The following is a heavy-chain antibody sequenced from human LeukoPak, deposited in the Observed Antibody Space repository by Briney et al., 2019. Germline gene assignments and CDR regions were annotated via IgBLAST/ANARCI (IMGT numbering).Heavy chain of an antibody. CDR3: AGSVDY. Sequence: SETLSLTCAVYGGSFSGYYWSWIRQPPGKGLEWIGEINHSGSTNYNPSLKSRVTISVDTSKNQFSLKLSSVTAADTAVYYCAGSVDYWGQGTLVTVSS. CDR2: INHSGST. CDR1: GGSFSGYY. J-gene: IGHJ4*02. V-gene: IGHV4-34*01.